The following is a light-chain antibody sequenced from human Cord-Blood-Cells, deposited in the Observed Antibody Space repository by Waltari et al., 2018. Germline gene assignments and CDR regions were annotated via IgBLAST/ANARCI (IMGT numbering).Light chain of an antibody. Sequence: EIVLTQSPATLSLSPGERATLSCRASQSVSSYLAWYQQKPGHAPRLLIYHASNRATGIPARFSGSGSGTDFTLTISSLEPEDFAVYYCQQRSNWPPKYTFGQGTKLEIK. CDR2: HAS. CDR1: QSVSSY. V-gene: IGKV3-11*01. CDR3: QQRSNWPPKYT. J-gene: IGKJ2*01.